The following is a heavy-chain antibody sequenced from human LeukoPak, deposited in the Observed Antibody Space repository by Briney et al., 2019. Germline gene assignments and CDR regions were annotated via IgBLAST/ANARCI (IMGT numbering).Heavy chain of an antibody. CDR1: GYTFTSYD. Sequence: ASVKVSCKASGYTFTSYDINWVRQATGQGLEWMGWMNPNSGNTGYAQKFKGRVTMTRNTSISTAYMELSSLRSEDTAVYYCASPYYDILTGYLGAFDIWGQGTMVTVSS. V-gene: IGHV1-8*01. D-gene: IGHD3-9*01. J-gene: IGHJ3*02. CDR3: ASPYYDILTGYLGAFDI. CDR2: MNPNSGNT.